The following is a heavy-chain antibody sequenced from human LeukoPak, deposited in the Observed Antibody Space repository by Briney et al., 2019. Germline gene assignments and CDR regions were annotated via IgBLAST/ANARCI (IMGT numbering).Heavy chain of an antibody. Sequence: GGSLRLSCAASGFTFSSYSMNWVRQAPGKGLEWVSSISSSSSYIYYADSVKGRFTISRDNAKNSLYLQMNSLRAEDTAVYYCARDFVVAAAGLDAFDIWGQGTMVTVSS. J-gene: IGHJ3*02. V-gene: IGHV3-21*01. D-gene: IGHD6-13*01. CDR3: ARDFVVAAAGLDAFDI. CDR1: GFTFSSYS. CDR2: ISSSSSYI.